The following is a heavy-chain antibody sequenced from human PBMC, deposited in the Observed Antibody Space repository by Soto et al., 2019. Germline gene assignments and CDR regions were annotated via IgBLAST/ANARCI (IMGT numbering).Heavy chain of an antibody. J-gene: IGHJ5*02. D-gene: IGHD3-10*01. CDR3: AHTGAHYSGSGSSFAP. V-gene: IGHV2-5*02. CDR2: IYWDDAE. CDR1: GFSLSSSGVG. Sequence: QITLKESGPTLVNPTQTLTLTCTFSGFSLSSSGVGVGWIRPPPGKALEWLALIYWDDAERYSPSLMSRLTLIKDTSKNQVVLKMTNMDPVDTATYYCAHTGAHYSGSGSSFAPWGQGTLVTVSS.